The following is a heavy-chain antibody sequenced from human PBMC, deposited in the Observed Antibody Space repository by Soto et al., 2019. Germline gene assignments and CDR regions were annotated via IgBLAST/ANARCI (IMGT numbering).Heavy chain of an antibody. D-gene: IGHD6-25*01. V-gene: IGHV3-30*18. CDR1: GFTFSYYG. CDR3: AKERTAKAAAEFDY. Sequence: QVQLVESGGGVVQPGRSLRLSCAASGFTFSYYGMQWVRQAPGKGLEWVAVVSYDGNVKFYADSVKGRFTISRDNSKNTLYLQMNSLRTEDTAIYYCAKERTAKAAAEFDYWGQGTLVTVSS. J-gene: IGHJ4*02. CDR2: VSYDGNVK.